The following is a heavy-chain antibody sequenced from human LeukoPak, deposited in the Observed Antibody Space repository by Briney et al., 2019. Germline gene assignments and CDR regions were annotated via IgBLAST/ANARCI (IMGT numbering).Heavy chain of an antibody. J-gene: IGHJ6*03. D-gene: IGHD1-1*01. CDR1: GFTFTSYW. CDR3: ARGEHYYMDV. CDR2: INSDGSRT. Sequence: GGSLRLSCAASGFTFTSYWMHWVRQAPGKGLVWVSRINSDGSRTSYADSVKGRFAISRDNAKNTLYLQMNSLRAEDTAVYYCARGEHYYMDVWGKGTTVTVSS. V-gene: IGHV3-74*01.